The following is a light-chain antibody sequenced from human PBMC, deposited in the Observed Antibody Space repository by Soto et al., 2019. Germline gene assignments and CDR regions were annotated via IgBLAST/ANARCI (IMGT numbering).Light chain of an antibody. J-gene: IGKJ4*01. V-gene: IGKV3-20*01. CDR1: QSVSSSY. CDR2: GAS. CDR3: QQYGSSPPTLT. Sequence: EFVLTQSPGTLSLSPGERATLSCRASQSVSSSYLAWYQQKPGQAPRLLIYGASNRATGIPDRFSGSGSGTDFTLTISRLEPEDFAVYYCQQYGSSPPTLTFGGGTKVEIK.